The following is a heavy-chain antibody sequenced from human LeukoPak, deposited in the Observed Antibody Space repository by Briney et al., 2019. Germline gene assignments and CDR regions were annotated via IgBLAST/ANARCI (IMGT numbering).Heavy chain of an antibody. CDR1: GYTFTSYD. D-gene: IGHD2-2*02. CDR3: ARSPIYCSSTSCYTGDNWFDP. V-gene: IGHV1-69*05. Sequence: ASVKVSCKASGYTFTSYDINWVRQATGQGLEWMGGIIPIFGTANYAQKFQGRVTITTDESTSTAYMELSSLRSEDTAVYYCARSPIYCSSTSCYTGDNWFDPWGQGTLVTVSS. J-gene: IGHJ5*02. CDR2: IIPIFGTA.